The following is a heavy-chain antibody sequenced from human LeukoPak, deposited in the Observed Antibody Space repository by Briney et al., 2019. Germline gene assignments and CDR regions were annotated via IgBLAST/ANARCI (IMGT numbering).Heavy chain of an antibody. V-gene: IGHV1-2*02. Sequence: ASVKVSCKASGYTFTGYYMHWVRQAPGQGLEWMGWINPSSGGTNYAQKFQGRVTMTRDTSISTAYMELSRLRSDDTAVYYCARDWQYCSSTSCYTDNWFDPWGQGTLVTVSS. CDR3: ARDWQYCSSTSCYTDNWFDP. CDR2: INPSSGGT. CDR1: GYTFTGYY. D-gene: IGHD2-2*02. J-gene: IGHJ5*02.